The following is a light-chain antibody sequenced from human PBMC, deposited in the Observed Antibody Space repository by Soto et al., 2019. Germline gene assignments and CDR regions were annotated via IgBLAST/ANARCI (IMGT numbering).Light chain of an antibody. J-gene: IGKJ1*01. Sequence: DIVLTQSPATLSSFPGDRVTLSCRASQYINTRLAWYKHRPGQAPRLLSYQTSIRAAGIPARVSASGSGTEFTLTISDVQPEDFALYYCHQRQSWPRTFGQGTKVDIK. CDR2: QTS. CDR3: HQRQSWPRT. CDR1: QYINTR. V-gene: IGKV3-11*01.